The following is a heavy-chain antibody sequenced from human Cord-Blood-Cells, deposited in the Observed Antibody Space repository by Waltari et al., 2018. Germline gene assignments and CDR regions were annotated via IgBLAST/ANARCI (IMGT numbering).Heavy chain of an antibody. CDR3: ARDRPITGTTFGYYYYGMDV. D-gene: IGHD1-20*01. CDR2: IYYSGST. V-gene: IGHV4-59*01. Sequence: QVQLQESGPGLVKPSETLSLTCTVSGGSISSYYWSWIRQPPGKGLEWIGYIYYSGSTNYNPSLTSRVTISVDTSKNQFSLKLSSVTAADTAVYYCARDRPITGTTFGYYYYGMDVWGQGTTVTVSS. J-gene: IGHJ6*02. CDR1: GGSISSYY.